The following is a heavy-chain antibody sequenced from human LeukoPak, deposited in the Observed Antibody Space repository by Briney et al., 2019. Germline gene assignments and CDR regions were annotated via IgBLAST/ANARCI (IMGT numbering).Heavy chain of an antibody. CDR2: IYYSGST. J-gene: IGHJ5*02. CDR3: AKARERRLKSWFDP. Sequence: SETLSLTCTVSGGSISPYYWSWIRQPPGKGLEWIGYIYYSGSTNYNPSLKSRVTISVDTSKNQFSLKLSSVTAADTAVYYCAKARERRLKSWFDPWGQGTLVTVSS. CDR1: GGSISPYY. V-gene: IGHV4-59*01. D-gene: IGHD1-1*01.